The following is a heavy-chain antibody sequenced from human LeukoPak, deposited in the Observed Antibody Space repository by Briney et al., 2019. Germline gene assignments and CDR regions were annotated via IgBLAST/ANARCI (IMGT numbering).Heavy chain of an antibody. CDR2: ISGSGGST. Sequence: GGSLRLSCAASGFTFSSYAMSWVRQAPGKGLEWVSAISGSGGSTYYADSVKGRFTISRDNAKNSLYLQMNSLRAEDTAVYYCARLYSTSLKGGMDVWGQGTTVTVSS. CDR1: GFTFSSYA. V-gene: IGHV3-23*01. D-gene: IGHD2-2*01. CDR3: ARLYSTSLKGGMDV. J-gene: IGHJ6*02.